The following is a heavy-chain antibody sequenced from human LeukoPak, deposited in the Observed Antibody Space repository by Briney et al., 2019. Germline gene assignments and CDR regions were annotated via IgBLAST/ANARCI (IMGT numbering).Heavy chain of an antibody. J-gene: IGHJ4*02. CDR2: IYYSGST. Sequence: SETLSLTCTVSGGSVSSGSYYWSWIRQPPGKGLEWIGYIYYSGSTNYNPSLKRRVTISVDTSKNQFSLKLSSVTAADTAVYYCALSDSYGYYFDYWGQGTLLTVSS. D-gene: IGHD5-18*01. CDR1: GGSVSSGSYY. CDR3: ALSDSYGYYFDY. V-gene: IGHV4-61*01.